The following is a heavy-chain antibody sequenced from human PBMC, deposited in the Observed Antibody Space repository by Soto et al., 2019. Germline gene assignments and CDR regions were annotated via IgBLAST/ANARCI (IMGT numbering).Heavy chain of an antibody. CDR2: IYYSGST. CDR1: GGSISSGGYY. CDR3: ARRSTVVTNDYYYGMDV. V-gene: IGHV4-31*03. J-gene: IGHJ6*02. D-gene: IGHD2-21*02. Sequence: KTSETLSLTCTVSGGSISSGGYYWSWIRQHPGKGLEWIGYIYYSGSTYYNPSLKSRVTISVDTSKNQFSLKLSSVTAADTAVYYCARRSTVVTNDYYYGMDVWGQGTTVTVSS.